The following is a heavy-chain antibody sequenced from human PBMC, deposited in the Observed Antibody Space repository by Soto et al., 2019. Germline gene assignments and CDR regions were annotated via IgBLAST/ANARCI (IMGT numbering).Heavy chain of an antibody. CDR3: ARAKRGYDYCMDV. CDR1: GFTFSSYA. CDR2: ISYDGSNK. V-gene: IGHV3-30-3*01. D-gene: IGHD2-15*01. Sequence: QVQLVESGGGVVQPGRSLRLSCAASGFTFSSYAMHWVRQAPGKGLEWVAVISYDGSNKYYADSVKGRFTISRDNSKNTLYLQMNSLRAEDTAVYYCARAKRGYDYCMDVWGQGTTVTVSS. J-gene: IGHJ6*02.